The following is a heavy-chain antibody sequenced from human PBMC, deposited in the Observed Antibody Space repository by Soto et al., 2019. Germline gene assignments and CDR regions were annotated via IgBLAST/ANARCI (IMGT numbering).Heavy chain of an antibody. V-gene: IGHV3-23*01. CDR3: AKDGGSGWLISSYYYYYMDV. CDR1: GFTFSSYA. J-gene: IGHJ6*03. Sequence: EVQLLESGGGLVQPGGSLRLSCAASGFTFSSYAMSWVRQAPGKGLEWVSAISGSGGSTYYADSVTGRFSISRDNSKNALSLLLSGLGAEDTVVYYCAKDGGSGWLISSYYYYYMDVWGKGTTVTVSS. D-gene: IGHD6-19*01. CDR2: ISGSGGST.